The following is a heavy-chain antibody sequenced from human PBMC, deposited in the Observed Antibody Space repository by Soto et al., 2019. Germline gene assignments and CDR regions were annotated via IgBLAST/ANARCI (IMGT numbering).Heavy chain of an antibody. D-gene: IGHD4-4*01. CDR1: GYTFRSYG. V-gene: IGHV1-18*01. Sequence: ASVKVSCKASGYTFRSYGISWVRQAPGQGLEWMGWISGYNGNAHYSQKFQGKVTMTTDTSTSTAYMELRNLRSDDTAVYYCAKADSNYAGRFSYYYMDVWGTGTMVTVSS. CDR3: AKADSNYAGRFSYYYMDV. J-gene: IGHJ6*03. CDR2: ISGYNGNA.